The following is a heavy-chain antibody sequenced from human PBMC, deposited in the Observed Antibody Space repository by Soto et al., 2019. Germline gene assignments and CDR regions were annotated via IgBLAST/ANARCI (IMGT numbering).Heavy chain of an antibody. D-gene: IGHD3-16*02. Sequence: GSLRLSCAASGFTFSSYAMSWVRQAPGKGLEWVSAISGSGGSTYYADSVKGRFTISRDNSKNTLYLQMNSLRAEDTAVYYCAKGDYDYVWGSYRYIPDWFDPWGQGTLVTVSS. CDR1: GFTFSSYA. V-gene: IGHV3-23*01. CDR2: ISGSGGST. J-gene: IGHJ5*02. CDR3: AKGDYDYVWGSYRYIPDWFDP.